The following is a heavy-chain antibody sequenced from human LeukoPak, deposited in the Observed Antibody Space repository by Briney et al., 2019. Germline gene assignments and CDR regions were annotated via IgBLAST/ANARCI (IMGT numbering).Heavy chain of an antibody. D-gene: IGHD3-22*01. J-gene: IGHJ4*02. CDR1: GFTFSSYS. CDR2: ISSSSSYI. CDR3: AREIEYYYDSSGYLRFDY. V-gene: IGHV3-21*01. Sequence: GGSLRLSCAASGFTFSSYSMNWVRQAPGKGLEWVSSISSSSSYIYYADSVKGRSTISRDNAKNSLYLQMNSLRAEDTAVYYCAREIEYYYDSSGYLRFDYWGQGTLVTVSS.